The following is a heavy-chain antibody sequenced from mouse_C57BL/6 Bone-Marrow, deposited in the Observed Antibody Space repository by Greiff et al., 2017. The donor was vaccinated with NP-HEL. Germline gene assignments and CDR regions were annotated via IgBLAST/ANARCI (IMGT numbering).Heavy chain of an antibody. V-gene: IGHV1-15*01. CDR1: GYTFTDYE. D-gene: IGHD2-3*01. CDR2: IDPETVGT. Sequence: QVQLQQSGAELVRPGASVTLSCKASGYTFTDYEMHWVKQTPVHGLEWIGAIDPETVGTAYNQKFKGKAILTADKSSSTAYMELRSLTSEDSAVYYCTRRVYDGYYVAYWGQGTLVTVSA. J-gene: IGHJ3*01. CDR3: TRRVYDGYYVAY.